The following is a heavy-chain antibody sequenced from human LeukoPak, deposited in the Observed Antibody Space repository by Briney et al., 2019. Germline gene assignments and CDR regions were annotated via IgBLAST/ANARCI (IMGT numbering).Heavy chain of an antibody. Sequence: SETLSLTCTVSGGSISSYYWSWIRQPPGKGLEWIGYIYYSGSTYYNPSLKSRVTISVDTSKNQFSLKLSSVTAADTAVYYCARDKVDAGFDYWGQGTLVTVSS. J-gene: IGHJ4*02. V-gene: IGHV4-59*12. D-gene: IGHD3-10*01. CDR2: IYYSGST. CDR1: GGSISSYY. CDR3: ARDKVDAGFDY.